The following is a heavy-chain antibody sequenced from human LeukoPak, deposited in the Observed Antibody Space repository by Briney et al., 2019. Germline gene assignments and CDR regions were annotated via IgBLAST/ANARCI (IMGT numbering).Heavy chain of an antibody. J-gene: IGHJ4*02. V-gene: IGHV4-59*08. CDR2: IYYSGST. CDR3: ARHSRSWHDLDY. CDR1: GGSISSYY. D-gene: IGHD6-13*01. Sequence: PPETLSLTCTVSGGSISSYYWSWIRQPPGKGLEWIGYIYYSGSTNYNPSLKSRVTISVDTSKNQFSLKLSSVTAADTAVYYCARHSRSWHDLDYWGQGTLVTVSS.